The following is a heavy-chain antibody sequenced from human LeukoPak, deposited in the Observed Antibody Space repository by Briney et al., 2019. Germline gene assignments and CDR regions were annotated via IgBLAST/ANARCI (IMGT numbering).Heavy chain of an antibody. V-gene: IGHV3-23*01. CDR1: GFTFSSYA. CDR3: AKAFRGIYCYDSSGYLGRDFDY. CDR2: ISGSGGST. J-gene: IGHJ4*02. D-gene: IGHD3-22*01. Sequence: GGSLRLSCAASGFTFSSYAMSWFRQAPGKGLEWVSAISGSGGSTYYADSVKGRFTISRDNSKNTLYLKMNSLRAADTAVYYCAKAFRGIYCYDSSGYLGRDFDYWGQGTLVTVSS.